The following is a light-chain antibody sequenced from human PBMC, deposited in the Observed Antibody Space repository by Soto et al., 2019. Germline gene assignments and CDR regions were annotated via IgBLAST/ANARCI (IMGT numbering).Light chain of an antibody. CDR1: QSVSSSY. J-gene: IGKJ4*01. CDR3: QQRSNWPLT. V-gene: IGKV3D-20*02. CDR2: GAS. Sequence: EIVLTQSPGTLSLSPGERAPLSCRASQSVSSSYLAWYQQKPGQAPRLLIYGASTRATGIPARFSGSGSGTDFTLTISSLEPEDFAVYYCQQRSNWPLTFGGGTKVDIK.